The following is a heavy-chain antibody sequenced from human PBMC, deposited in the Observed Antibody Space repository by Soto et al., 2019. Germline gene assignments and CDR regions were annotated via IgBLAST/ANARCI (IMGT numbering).Heavy chain of an antibody. CDR2: INAGNGNT. Sequence: ASVKVSCKASGYTFTSYAMHWVRQAPGQRLEWMGWINAGNGNTKYSQKFQGRVTITRDTSASTAYMELSSLRSEDTAVYYCARVGTAHSSSWYRGYYYYGMDVWGQGTTVTVSS. J-gene: IGHJ6*02. D-gene: IGHD6-13*01. CDR3: ARVGTAHSSSWYRGYYYYGMDV. V-gene: IGHV1-3*01. CDR1: GYTFTSYA.